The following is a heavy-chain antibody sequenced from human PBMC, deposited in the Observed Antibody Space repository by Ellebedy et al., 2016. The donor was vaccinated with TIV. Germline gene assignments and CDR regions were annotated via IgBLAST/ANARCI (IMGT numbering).Heavy chain of an antibody. J-gene: IGHJ2*01. V-gene: IGHV5-51*01. D-gene: IGHD2-15*01. CDR2: IYPGDSDT. CDR3: ARAAIAAPQDYWDFGL. Sequence: GGSLRLXCKGSGYSFTSYWIGWVRQMPGKGLEWMGIIYPGDSDTRYSLSFQGQVTISADKSTSAAYLQWSSLKASDTAIYYCARAAIAAPQDYWDFGLWGRGTLVTVSS. CDR1: GYSFTSYW.